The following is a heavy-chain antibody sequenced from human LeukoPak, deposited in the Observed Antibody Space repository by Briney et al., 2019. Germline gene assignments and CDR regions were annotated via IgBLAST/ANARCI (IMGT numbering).Heavy chain of an antibody. CDR3: ARRRSDILTGYYWDGMDV. CDR1: SGSISTSNYY. V-gene: IGHV4-39*07. D-gene: IGHD3-9*01. J-gene: IGHJ6*03. CDR2: IFYSGST. Sequence: PSETLSLTCTVSSGSISTSNYYWGWVRQPPGKALEWIGNIFYSGSTHYSPSLKSRVTISLDTSRNQFSLKLNSVTAADTAVYYCARRRSDILTGYYWDGMDVWGKGTTVTISS.